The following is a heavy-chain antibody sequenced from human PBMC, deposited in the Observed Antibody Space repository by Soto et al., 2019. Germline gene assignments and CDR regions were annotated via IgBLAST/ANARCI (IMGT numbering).Heavy chain of an antibody. J-gene: IGHJ5*02. CDR2: IYYSGST. Sequence: SETLSLTCTISGGSISSGGYYWSWIRQHPGKGLEWIGYIYYSGSTYYNPSLESRVTISIDTSKNQFSLKLSSVAAADTAVYYCARRRSGGSCYEETGCWFAPWGRGTLVTVS. V-gene: IGHV4-31*03. CDR3: ARRRSGGSCYEETGCWFAP. D-gene: IGHD2-15*01. CDR1: GGSISSGGYY.